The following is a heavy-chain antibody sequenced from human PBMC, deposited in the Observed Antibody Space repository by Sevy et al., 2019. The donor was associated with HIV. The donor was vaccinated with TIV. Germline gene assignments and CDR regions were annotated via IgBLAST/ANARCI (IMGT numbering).Heavy chain of an antibody. Sequence: GGSLRLSCAASGFTFSGSDMHWVRQASGKGLEWVGRIRRKAKNYATAYAASVKGRFTISRDDSKNTAYLQMNSLKTEYTAVYFCTPAGNGFDYWGQGTLVTVSS. CDR1: GFTFSGSD. D-gene: IGHD4-4*01. J-gene: IGHJ4*02. CDR3: TPAGNGFDY. CDR2: IRRKAKNYAT. V-gene: IGHV3-73*01.